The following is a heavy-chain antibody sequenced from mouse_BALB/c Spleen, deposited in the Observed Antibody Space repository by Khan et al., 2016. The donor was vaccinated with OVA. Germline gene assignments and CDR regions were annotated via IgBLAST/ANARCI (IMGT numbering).Heavy chain of an antibody. CDR2: ISTYYGHT. CDR1: GYTFTDYA. Sequence: QVQLKQSGPELVRPGVSVKISCKGSGYTFTDYAMHWVKQSHAKSLEWIGVISTYYGHTEYNQKFKGKATMTVDKSSSTAYMELARLTSEDAAIYYCARGGRFAYWGQGTLVTVSA. D-gene: IGHD3-3*01. V-gene: IGHV1S137*01. CDR3: ARGGRFAY. J-gene: IGHJ3*01.